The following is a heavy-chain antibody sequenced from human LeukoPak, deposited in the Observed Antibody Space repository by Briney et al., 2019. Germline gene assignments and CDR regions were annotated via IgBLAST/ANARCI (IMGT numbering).Heavy chain of an antibody. CDR3: ARDSRCSSTSCYEGYFDL. CDR1: GGSFSGYY. CDR2: INHSGST. V-gene: IGHV4-34*01. Sequence: SETLSLTCAVYGGSFSGYYWSWIRQPPGKGLEWIGEINHSGSTNYNSSLKSRVTISVDTSKNQFSLKLSSVTAADTAVYYCARDSRCSSTSCYEGYFDLWGRGTLVTVSS. D-gene: IGHD2-2*01. J-gene: IGHJ2*01.